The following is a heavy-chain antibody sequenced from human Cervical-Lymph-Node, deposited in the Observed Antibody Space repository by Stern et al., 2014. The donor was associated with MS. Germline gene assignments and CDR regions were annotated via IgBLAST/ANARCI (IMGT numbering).Heavy chain of an antibody. CDR1: GGSIISGDFY. J-gene: IGHJ5*02. CDR3: ARRAGGSDNYFDP. V-gene: IGHV4-31*03. D-gene: IGHD4/OR15-4a*01. Sequence: QVQLQESGPGLVKPSQTLSLTCTVSGGSIISGDFYWGWIRQLPGKGLEWIGYIYYSGSTYYNPSLNSRVTISVDTANNQFSLKLSSVTAADTAVYYCARRAGGSDNYFDPWGQGTLVTVSS. CDR2: IYYSGST.